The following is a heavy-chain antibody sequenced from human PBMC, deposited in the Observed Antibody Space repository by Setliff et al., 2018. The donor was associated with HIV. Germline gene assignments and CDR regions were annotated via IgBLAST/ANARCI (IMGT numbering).Heavy chain of an antibody. CDR2: ISTFDGNT. V-gene: IGHV1-18*01. Sequence: PSVKVSCKASGYNFFSYGISWVRQAPGQGLEWMGWISTFDGNTDYAQNVQDRVTMTTDTSTSTVYMELRSLRSDDTAVYYCARVPGDYGDNPIDYWGQGTLVTVS. CDR1: GYNFFSYG. CDR3: ARVPGDYGDNPIDY. D-gene: IGHD4-17*01. J-gene: IGHJ4*02.